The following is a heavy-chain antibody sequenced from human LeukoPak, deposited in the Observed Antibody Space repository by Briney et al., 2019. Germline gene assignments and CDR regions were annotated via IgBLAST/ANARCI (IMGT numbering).Heavy chain of an antibody. CDR2: IKQDGSEK. CDR3: ARGHTAVTRHFDF. Sequence: PGGSLRLSCAASGFTFSSYWMSWVRQAPGKGLEWVANIKQDGSEKYYVDSVKGRFTISRDNAKNSLYLQMSSLRAEDTAVYYCARGHTAVTRHFDFWGQGTLVTVSS. CDR1: GFTFSSYW. D-gene: IGHD4-17*01. J-gene: IGHJ4*02. V-gene: IGHV3-7*01.